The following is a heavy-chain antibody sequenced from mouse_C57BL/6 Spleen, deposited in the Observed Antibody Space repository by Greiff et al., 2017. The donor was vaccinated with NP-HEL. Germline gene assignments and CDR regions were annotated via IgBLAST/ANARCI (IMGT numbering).Heavy chain of an antibody. J-gene: IGHJ3*01. V-gene: IGHV1-82*01. Sequence: VQLQQSGPELVKPGASVKISCKASGYAFSSSWMNWVKQRPGKGLEWIGRIYPGDGDTNYNGKFKGKATLTADKSSSTAYMQLSSLTSEDSAVYFCARSGSRTNGSWFAYWGQGTLVTVSA. CDR3: ARSGSRTNGSWFAY. CDR1: GYAFSSSW. CDR2: IYPGDGDT. D-gene: IGHD1-3*01.